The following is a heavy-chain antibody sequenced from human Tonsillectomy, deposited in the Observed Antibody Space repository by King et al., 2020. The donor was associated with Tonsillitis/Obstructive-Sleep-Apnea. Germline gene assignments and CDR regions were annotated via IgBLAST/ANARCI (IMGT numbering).Heavy chain of an antibody. Sequence: QLQESGPGLVKPSETLSLTCIVSGGSISIYYWSWIRQPPGKGLEWIGYIYDSGSTDYNPSLRSRGTXSADTSKTPXXXKXSSVSAADTGVVYGASPXXAXXHDDAFDIWGQXTXVTVXX. V-gene: IGHV4-59*01. CDR1: GGSISIYY. J-gene: IGHJ3*02. CDR3: ASPXXAXXHDDAFDI. CDR2: IYDSGST.